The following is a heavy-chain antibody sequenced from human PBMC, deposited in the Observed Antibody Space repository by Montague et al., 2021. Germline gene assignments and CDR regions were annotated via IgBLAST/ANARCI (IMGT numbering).Heavy chain of an antibody. D-gene: IGHD6-19*01. CDR3: ARGLFGTVNGQYSGGWYYFDK. J-gene: IGHJ4*02. Sequence: SETLSLTCGLSGGSLSGYYWAWIRQTPGKGLEWIGNINHSGSAKYNPSLKNRVSISVCTSNNQFFLDLTSATAADTAMYFCARGLFGTVNGQYSGGWYYFDKWGQGTMVTVSS. CDR2: INHSGSA. CDR1: GGSLSGYY. V-gene: IGHV4-34*01.